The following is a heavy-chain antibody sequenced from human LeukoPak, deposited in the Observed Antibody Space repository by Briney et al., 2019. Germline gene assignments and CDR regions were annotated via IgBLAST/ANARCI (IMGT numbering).Heavy chain of an antibody. CDR1: GYTFTSYD. CDR3: ARKVEAYYYYYGMDV. CDR2: MNPNSGNT. Sequence: ASVKVSCKASGYTFTSYDINWVRQATGQGLEWMGWMNPNSGNTGYAQKFQGRVTMTRDTSISTAYMELSRLRSDDTAVYYCARKVEAYYYYYGMDVWGQGTTVTVSS. J-gene: IGHJ6*02. V-gene: IGHV1-8*01.